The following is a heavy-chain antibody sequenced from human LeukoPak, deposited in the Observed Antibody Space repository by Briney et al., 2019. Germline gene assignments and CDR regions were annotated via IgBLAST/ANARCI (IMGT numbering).Heavy chain of an antibody. D-gene: IGHD3-22*01. J-gene: IGHJ3*02. Sequence: PSETLSLTCTVSGGSISSYYWSWIRQPPGKGLEWIGYIYYSGSTNYNPSLKSRVTISADTSKNQFSLKLSSVTAADTAVYYCAREIRLDYYDSSGYYYRDAFDIWGQGTMVTVSS. V-gene: IGHV4-59*01. CDR2: IYYSGST. CDR3: AREIRLDYYDSSGYYYRDAFDI. CDR1: GGSISSYY.